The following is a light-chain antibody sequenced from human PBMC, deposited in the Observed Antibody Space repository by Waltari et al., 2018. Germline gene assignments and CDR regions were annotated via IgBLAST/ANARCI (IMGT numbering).Light chain of an antibody. CDR3: LLSFSGARLV. V-gene: IGLV7-46*01. Sequence: QAVVTQEPSLPVSPGETVTLTCGSSTGVLPTIPSPSWIQQRPGQAPRTLIYDTTNRHSWTPARFSGSLLGGKAALTLSGAQPEDAAVYICLLSFSGARLVFGGGTKLTVL. CDR2: DTT. CDR1: TGVLPTIPS. J-gene: IGLJ3*02.